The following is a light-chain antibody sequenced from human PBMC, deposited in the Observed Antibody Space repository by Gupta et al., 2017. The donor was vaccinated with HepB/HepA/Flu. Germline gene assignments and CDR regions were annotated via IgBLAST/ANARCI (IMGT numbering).Light chain of an antibody. CDR1: QSVSTY. CDR2: AAS. CDR3: QQSYGAQT. J-gene: IGKJ3*01. Sequence: DIQMTQSPSSLSASVGDRVTITCRASQSVSTYLNWYKQNPGKAPKLLIYAASTLQSGVPSRFSGSGYGTDFTLTSSRREHEDFANYYGQQSYGAQTFGQGTKVDLK. V-gene: IGKV1-39*01.